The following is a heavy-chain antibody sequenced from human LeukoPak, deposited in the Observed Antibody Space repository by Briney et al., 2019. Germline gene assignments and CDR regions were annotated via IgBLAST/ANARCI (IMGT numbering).Heavy chain of an antibody. J-gene: IGHJ4*02. Sequence: GASVKVSCKASGGTFSSYAISWVRQAPGQGLEWMGEIIPIFGTANYAQKFQGRVTITADESTSTAYMELSSLRSEDTAVYYCARDVDVDYGGNGDYWGQGTLVTVSS. CDR2: IIPIFGTA. CDR1: GGTFSSYA. V-gene: IGHV1-69*13. CDR3: ARDVDVDYGGNGDY. D-gene: IGHD4-23*01.